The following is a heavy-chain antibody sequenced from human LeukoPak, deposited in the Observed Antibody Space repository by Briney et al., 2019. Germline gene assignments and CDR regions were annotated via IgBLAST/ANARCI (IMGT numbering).Heavy chain of an antibody. Sequence: SETLSLTCTVSGGSISSYYWSWIRQPPGKGLEWIGYMYHSGSTNYNPSPKSRVTISIDTSKNQFSLKLSSVTAADTAVYYCARNNGPVLEPWGQGSLVTVSS. CDR2: MYHSGST. J-gene: IGHJ5*02. D-gene: IGHD1-14*01. CDR1: GGSISSYY. V-gene: IGHV4-59*08. CDR3: ARNNGPVLEP.